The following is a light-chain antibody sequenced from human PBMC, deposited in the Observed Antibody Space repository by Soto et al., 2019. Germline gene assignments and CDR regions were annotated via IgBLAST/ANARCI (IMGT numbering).Light chain of an antibody. V-gene: IGKV3-11*01. CDR1: QSVSSY. CDR2: DAS. J-gene: IGKJ1*01. Sequence: ELVLTHSPATLSLSPRERATLSCRANQSVSSYLACYQQKTGQAPRLLIYDASNRATGIPARFSGSGSGTDFTLTISSLEPEDFAVYYCQQRSNWPRGTFGQGPMVDIK. CDR3: QQRSNWPRGT.